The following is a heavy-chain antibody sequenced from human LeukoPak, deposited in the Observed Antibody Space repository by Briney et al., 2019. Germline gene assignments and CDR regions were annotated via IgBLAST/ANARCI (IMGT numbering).Heavy chain of an antibody. Sequence: GGSLRLSCAASRFTSSSYAMNWVRQAPGKGLEWVSVIYSGGSTYYADSVKGRFTISRDNSKNTLYLQMNSLRAEDTAVYYCARDSYGDHGYFDYWGQGTLVTVSS. D-gene: IGHD4-17*01. CDR2: IYSGGST. J-gene: IGHJ4*02. CDR3: ARDSYGDHGYFDY. CDR1: RFTSSSYA. V-gene: IGHV3-53*01.